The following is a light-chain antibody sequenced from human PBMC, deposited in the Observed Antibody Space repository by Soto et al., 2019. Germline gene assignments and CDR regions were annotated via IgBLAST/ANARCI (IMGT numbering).Light chain of an antibody. Sequence: QSALTQPASVSGSPGQSITISCTGSSSDVGGYNYVSWYQQHPGKAHKLMIYEVSNRPSGVSNRFSVSKSGNTASLTISGLQAEDEDDYYCSSYTSSSTRVFGGGTKLTVL. CDR1: SSDVGGYNY. V-gene: IGLV2-14*01. J-gene: IGLJ3*02. CDR3: SSYTSSSTRV. CDR2: EVS.